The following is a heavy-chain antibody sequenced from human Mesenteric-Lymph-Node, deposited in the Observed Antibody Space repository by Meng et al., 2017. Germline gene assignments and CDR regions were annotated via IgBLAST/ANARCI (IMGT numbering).Heavy chain of an antibody. CDR1: GASISPYY. CDR2: IYYNGNT. J-gene: IGHJ4*02. CDR3: ARGTLAVAGVFDY. V-gene: IGHV4-59*01. D-gene: IGHD6-19*01. Sequence: GSLRLSCTVSGASISPYYWTWIRQPPGKELEWIGYIYYNGNTDYNPSLQSRVTMSVDTSKSQFSLQLRSATTADTAIYYCARGTLAVAGVFDYWGQGTLVTVSS.